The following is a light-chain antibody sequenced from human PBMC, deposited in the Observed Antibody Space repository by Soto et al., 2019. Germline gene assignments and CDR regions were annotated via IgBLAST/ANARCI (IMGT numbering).Light chain of an antibody. J-gene: IGLJ1*01. Sequence: QSVLTQPASVSGSPGQSIAISCTGTSSDVGGYSYVSWYQRQPGKAPKLMVYDVSNRPSGVSNRFSGSKSGNTASLTISGLQPEDEADYYCSSYTTSNTRQIVFGTGSKVTV. CDR3: SSYTTSNTRQIV. CDR2: DVS. CDR1: SSDVGGYSY. V-gene: IGLV2-14*01.